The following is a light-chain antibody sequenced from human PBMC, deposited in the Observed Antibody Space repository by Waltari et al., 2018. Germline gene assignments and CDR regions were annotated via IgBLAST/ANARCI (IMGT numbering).Light chain of an antibody. V-gene: IGKV1-33*01. CDR1: QDISHY. J-gene: IGKJ2*01. CDR2: DAT. Sequence: DIQVTQSPSSLSSAVGDRVTITCQASQDISHYLNCYQQRPGTAPKLLIYDATLLKIGVPSRFSGSGSGTDFTFAITSLQPEDAATYYCQHFDNLLFTFGQGTKLEI. CDR3: QHFDNLLFT.